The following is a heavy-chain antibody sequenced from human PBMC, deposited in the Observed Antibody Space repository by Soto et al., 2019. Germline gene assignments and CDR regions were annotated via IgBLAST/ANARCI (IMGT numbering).Heavy chain of an antibody. CDR3: ASTETVTTLDFDY. Sequence: QVQLVQSGAEVKKPGASVKVSCKASGYTFTSYAMHWVRQAPGQRLEWMGWINAGNGNTKYSQKFQGRVTITRDTSASTAYMELSSLRSEDTAVYYCASTETVTTLDFDYWGQGTLVTVSS. CDR1: GYTFTSYA. D-gene: IGHD4-17*01. J-gene: IGHJ4*02. CDR2: INAGNGNT. V-gene: IGHV1-3*01.